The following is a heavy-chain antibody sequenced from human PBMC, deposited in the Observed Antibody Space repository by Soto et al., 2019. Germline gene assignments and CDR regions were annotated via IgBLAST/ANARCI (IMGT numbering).Heavy chain of an antibody. V-gene: IGHV3-30*18. J-gene: IGHJ6*02. D-gene: IGHD2-2*01. CDR2: ISYDGSNK. CDR3: AKGQHCSSTSCYFYYYGMDV. Sequence: QVQLVESGGGVVQPGRSLRLSCAASGFTFNTYGMHWVRQAPGKGLEWVAVISYDGSNKYYADSVKGLLTISRDNSKNTLYLQMNSLRAEDTAVYYCAKGQHCSSTSCYFYYYGMDVWGQGTTVAVSS. CDR1: GFTFNTYG.